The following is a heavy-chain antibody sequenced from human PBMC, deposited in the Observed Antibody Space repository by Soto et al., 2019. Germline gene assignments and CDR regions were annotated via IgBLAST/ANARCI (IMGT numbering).Heavy chain of an antibody. V-gene: IGHV3-11*01. CDR2: ISSSGSTI. CDR3: ASPTQTVAAAVP. CDR1: GFTFSAYY. D-gene: IGHD6-13*01. Sequence: QVQLVESGGGLVKPGGSLRLSCAASGFTFSAYYMSWIRQAPGQGLEWVSYISSSGSTIYYADSVKGRFTLSRDNAKNSLYLQMNSLRAEDTAVYYCASPTQTVAAAVPWGQGTLVTVSS. J-gene: IGHJ4*02.